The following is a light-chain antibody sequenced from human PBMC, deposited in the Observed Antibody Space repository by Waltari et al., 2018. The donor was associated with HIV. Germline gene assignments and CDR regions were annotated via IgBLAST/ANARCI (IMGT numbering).Light chain of an antibody. CDR1: QSVSSNY. CDR3: QQYGSSSGT. Sequence: EIVLTQSPGTLSLSPGERATLSCRATQSVSSNYLAWYQQKPGQAPRLLIYGATSRASGIPDRFSGSGSGTDFILTISRLEPEDFAVYYCQQYGSSSGTFGHGTKVEIK. J-gene: IGKJ1*01. V-gene: IGKV3-20*01. CDR2: GAT.